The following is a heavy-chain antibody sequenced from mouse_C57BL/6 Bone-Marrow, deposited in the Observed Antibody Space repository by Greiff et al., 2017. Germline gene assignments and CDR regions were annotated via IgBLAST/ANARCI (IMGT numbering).Heavy chain of an antibody. J-gene: IGHJ2*01. CDR3: AREVYYGSRYYCDY. Sequence: QVQLQQPGAELVMPGASVKLSCKASGYTFTSYWMHWVKQRPGQGLEWIGEIDPSDSYTNYNQKFKGKSTLTVDKSSSTAYMQLSSLTSEDSAVYYCAREVYYGSRYYCDYWGQGTTLTVSA. CDR1: GYTFTSYW. D-gene: IGHD1-1*01. V-gene: IGHV1-69*01. CDR2: IDPSDSYT.